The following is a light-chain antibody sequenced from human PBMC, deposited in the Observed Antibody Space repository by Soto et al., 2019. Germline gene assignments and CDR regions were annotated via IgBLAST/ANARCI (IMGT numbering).Light chain of an antibody. CDR2: GAS. CDR1: QSVSSNS. Sequence: EFLLTQSPGTLSLSPGERATLSCRASQSVSSNSLAWYHQKPGQAPRLLIYGASSRATGIPDRFSGRGSGTDFTLTISRLEPEDFVLYYCQQYGSSPWTFGQGNKVEIK. CDR3: QQYGSSPWT. J-gene: IGKJ1*01. V-gene: IGKV3-20*01.